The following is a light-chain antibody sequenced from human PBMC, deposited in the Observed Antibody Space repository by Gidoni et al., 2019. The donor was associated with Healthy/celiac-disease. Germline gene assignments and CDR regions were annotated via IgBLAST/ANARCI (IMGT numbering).Light chain of an antibody. V-gene: IGLV2-11*01. CDR2: DVR. CDR3: CSYAGSYTWV. CDR1: SSDVGGYNY. Sequence: QSALTQPPSVSGSPGQSVTISFTGNSSDVGGYNYVSWYQKHPGKAPKLMIYDVRKRPSGVPDRFSGSKSGNTASLTISGLQAEDEADYYCCSYAGSYTWVFGGGTKLTVL. J-gene: IGLJ3*02.